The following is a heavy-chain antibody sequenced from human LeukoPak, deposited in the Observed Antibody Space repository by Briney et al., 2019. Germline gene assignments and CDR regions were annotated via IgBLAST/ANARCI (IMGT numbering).Heavy chain of an antibody. D-gene: IGHD3-22*01. J-gene: IGHJ3*02. CDR2: ISAYNGNT. CDR3: AKVDYYDSSGYFGDAFDI. CDR1: GGTFSSYA. V-gene: IGHV1-18*01. Sequence: PWASVKVSCKASGGTFSSYAISWVRQAPGQGLEWMGWISAYNGNTNYAQKLQGRVTMTTDTSTSTAYMELRSLRSDDTAVYYCAKVDYYDSSGYFGDAFDIWGQGTMVTVAS.